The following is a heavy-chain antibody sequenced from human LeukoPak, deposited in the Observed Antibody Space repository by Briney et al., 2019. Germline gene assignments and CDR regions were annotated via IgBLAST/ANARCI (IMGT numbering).Heavy chain of an antibody. V-gene: IGHV3-53*01. D-gene: IGHD3-3*02. CDR2: IYSGGST. J-gene: IGHJ3*02. Sequence: GGSLRLSCAASGFTVSSNYMSWVRQAPGKGLEWVSVIYSGGSTYYADSVKGRFTISRDNSKNTLYLQMNSLRAEDTAVYYCARDPLATPGRAFDIWGQGTMVTVSS. CDR1: GFTVSSNY. CDR3: ARDPLATPGRAFDI.